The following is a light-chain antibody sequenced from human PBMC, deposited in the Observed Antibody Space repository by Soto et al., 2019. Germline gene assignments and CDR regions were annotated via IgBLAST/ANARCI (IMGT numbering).Light chain of an antibody. CDR1: SYNIGAGYD. CDR3: QSYDSSRSVV. J-gene: IGLJ2*01. V-gene: IGLV1-40*01. Sequence: QSVLTQPPSVSAAPGQRVTISCTGSSYNIGAGYDVHWYQQLPGTAPKLLIYGNSNRPSGVPDRFSGSKSGTSASLAITGLQAEDEADYYCQSYDSSRSVVFGGGTKLTVL. CDR2: GNS.